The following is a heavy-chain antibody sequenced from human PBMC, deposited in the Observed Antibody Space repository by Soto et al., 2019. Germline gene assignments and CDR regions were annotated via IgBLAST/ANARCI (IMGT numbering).Heavy chain of an antibody. CDR3: ARPTSADYGDYGWAY. CDR2: IKQDGSEK. J-gene: IGHJ4*02. D-gene: IGHD4-17*01. CDR1: TFTFNSYW. V-gene: IGHV3-7*01. Sequence: EVQVVESGGGLVQPGGSLRLSGAASTFTFNSYWMSWVRRAPGKGLEWVANIKQDGSEKYYVDAVKGRFTISRDNAKRSLYLQMNSLRAEDTAVYYCARPTSADYGDYGWAYGGKGTLVTVSS.